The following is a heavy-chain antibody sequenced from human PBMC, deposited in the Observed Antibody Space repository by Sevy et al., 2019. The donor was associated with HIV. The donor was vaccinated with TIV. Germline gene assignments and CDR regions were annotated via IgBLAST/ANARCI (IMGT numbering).Heavy chain of an antibody. CDR2: IYYSGST. J-gene: IGHJ4*02. D-gene: IGHD2-2*01. Sequence: SETLSLTCTVSGGSISSGGYYWSWIRQHPGKGLEWIGYIYYSGSTYYNPSLKSRITISVDTSKNQFSLKLSSVTAADTAVYYCARDPAHQGGDYFDYWGQGTLVTVSS. CDR3: ARDPAHQGGDYFDY. V-gene: IGHV4-31*03. CDR1: GGSISSGGYY.